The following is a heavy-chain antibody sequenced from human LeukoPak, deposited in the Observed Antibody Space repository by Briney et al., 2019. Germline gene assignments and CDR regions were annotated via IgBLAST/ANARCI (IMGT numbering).Heavy chain of an antibody. CDR1: GFSLSTSGVC. D-gene: IGHD5-18*01. V-gene: IGHV2-70*11. Sequence: QTLTLICTFSGFSLSTSGVCVSWIRQPPGKALEWLARNEWDDDKYYSTSLKTRLTNSKEPSKHHVLLTSTKTDPVETATYFCTRTLYSNGYFAAFDICGQGTMVTVSS. CDR2: NEWDDDK. CDR3: TRTLYSNGYFAAFDI. J-gene: IGHJ3*02.